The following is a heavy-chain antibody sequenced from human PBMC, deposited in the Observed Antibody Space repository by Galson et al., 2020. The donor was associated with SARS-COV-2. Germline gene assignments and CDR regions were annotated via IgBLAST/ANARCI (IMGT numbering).Heavy chain of an antibody. D-gene: IGHD6-13*01. CDR1: GSTFTAYF. CDR2: INPNSGDT. J-gene: IGHJ4*02. Sequence: ASVKVSCKASGSTFTAYFIHWVRQAPGQGLEWMGRINPNSGDTNYAQNFQGRVTMTRDTSVSTAYMELSGLGSDDTDLYYCARVGSYSSPLDFWGEGTVVTVSS. V-gene: IGHV1-2*05. CDR3: ARVGSYSSPLDF.